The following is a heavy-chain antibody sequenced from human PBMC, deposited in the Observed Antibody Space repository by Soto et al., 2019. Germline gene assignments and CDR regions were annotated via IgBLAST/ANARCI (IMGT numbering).Heavy chain of an antibody. J-gene: IGHJ6*02. CDR2: DSGSGGSK. Sequence: GGSLRLSCAASGFTFSSYAMSWVRQAPGKGLEWVSADSGSGGSKYYADSVKGRFTISRDNSKNTLYLQMNSLRAEDTAVYYCATSPGTYYYYGMDVWGQGTTVTVSS. D-gene: IGHD1-1*01. V-gene: IGHV3-23*01. CDR1: GFTFSSYA. CDR3: ATSPGTYYYYGMDV.